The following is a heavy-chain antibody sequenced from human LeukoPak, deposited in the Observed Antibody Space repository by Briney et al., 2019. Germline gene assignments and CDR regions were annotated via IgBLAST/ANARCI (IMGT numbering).Heavy chain of an antibody. J-gene: IGHJ6*03. V-gene: IGHV3-53*01. D-gene: IGHD4-17*01. Sequence: GGSLRLSCAAPGFTFSSNYMSWVRQAPGKGLEWVSVIYSGGSTYYADSVKGRFTISRDNSKNTLYLQMNSLRAEDTAVYYCARATDYYYYMDVWGKGTTVTISS. CDR1: GFTFSSNY. CDR3: ARATDYYYYMDV. CDR2: IYSGGST.